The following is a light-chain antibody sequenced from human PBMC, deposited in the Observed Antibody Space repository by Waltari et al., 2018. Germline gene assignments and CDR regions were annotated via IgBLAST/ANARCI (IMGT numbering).Light chain of an antibody. CDR1: QGISNS. CDR2: SAS. Sequence: DIQMTQSPSSLSASVGDSVTITCRASQGISNSLAWYQQKVGKAPKLLLYSASTLESGVPSRFSGGGSGADYTLTISSLQPEDFATYYYQQYYSNLFTFGPGTKVDIK. CDR3: QQYYSNLFT. J-gene: IGKJ3*01. V-gene: IGKV1-NL1*01.